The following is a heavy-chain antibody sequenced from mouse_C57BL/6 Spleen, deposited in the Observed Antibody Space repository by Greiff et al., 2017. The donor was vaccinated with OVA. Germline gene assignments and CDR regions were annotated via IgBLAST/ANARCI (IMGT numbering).Heavy chain of an antibody. J-gene: IGHJ2*01. V-gene: IGHV1-82*01. CDR1: GYAFSSSW. D-gene: IGHD3-2*02. CDR2: IYPGDGDT. Sequence: QVQLQQSGPELVKPGASVKISCKASGYAFSSSWMNWVKQRPGKGLEWIGRIYPGDGDTNYNGKFKGKATLTADKSSSTAYMQLSSLTSEAAAVYFCASGGTAQSAYWGQGTTLTVSS. CDR3: ASGGTAQSAY.